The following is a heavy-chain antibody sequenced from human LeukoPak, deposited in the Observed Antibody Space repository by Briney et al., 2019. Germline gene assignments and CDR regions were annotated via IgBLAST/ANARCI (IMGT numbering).Heavy chain of an antibody. D-gene: IGHD5/OR15-5a*01. CDR2: IYSDGTT. V-gene: IGHV3-53*01. CDR1: GFTVSTNY. Sequence: GGSLRLSCAASGFTVSTNYMSWVRQAPREGLEWVSLIYSDGTTNYADSVKGRFTISRDNSKNTLFLQMNSLRAEDTAVYYCARDVYYFDYWGQGTLVTVSS. J-gene: IGHJ4*02. CDR3: ARDVYYFDY.